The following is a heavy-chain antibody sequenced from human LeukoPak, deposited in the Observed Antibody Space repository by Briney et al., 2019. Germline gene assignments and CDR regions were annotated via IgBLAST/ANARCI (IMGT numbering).Heavy chain of an antibody. Sequence: ASVKVSCKASGYTFTSYGNSWVRQAPGQGLEWMGWISAYNGNTNYAQKLQGRVTMTTDTSTSTAYMQLRSLRSAVTAVYDCASMDAILWFGELLGIDYWGQGTLVTVSS. CDR3: ASMDAILWFGELLGIDY. CDR2: ISAYNGNT. CDR1: GYTFTSYG. J-gene: IGHJ4*02. D-gene: IGHD3-10*01. V-gene: IGHV1-18*01.